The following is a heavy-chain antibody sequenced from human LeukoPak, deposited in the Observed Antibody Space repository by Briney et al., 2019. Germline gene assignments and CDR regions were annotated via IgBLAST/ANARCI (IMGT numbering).Heavy chain of an antibody. J-gene: IGHJ4*02. CDR2: IYSSGST. CDR1: GGSISSYY. CDR3: ARVGKSYYDSSGYAAGVDY. V-gene: IGHV4-59*01. D-gene: IGHD3-22*01. Sequence: SETLSLTCTVSGGSISSYYWSWIRQPPGKGLEWIGYIYSSGSTNYNPSLKSRVIISLDTSKSQFSLKLSSVTAADTAVYYCARVGKSYYDSSGYAAGVDYWGQGTLVTVSS.